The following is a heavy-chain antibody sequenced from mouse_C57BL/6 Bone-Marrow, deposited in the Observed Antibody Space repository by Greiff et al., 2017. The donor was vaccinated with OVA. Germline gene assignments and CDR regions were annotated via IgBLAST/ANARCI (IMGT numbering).Heavy chain of an antibody. CDR1: GYTFTDYY. CDR2: INPNNGGT. CDR3: ARTRYDYDVRYFDV. J-gene: IGHJ1*03. V-gene: IGHV1-26*01. Sequence: VQLQQSGPELVKPGASVKISCKASGYTFTDYYMNWVKQSHGKSLEWIGDINPNNGGTSYNQKFKGKATLTVDKSSSTAYMELRSLTSGDSAVYYCARTRYDYDVRYFDVWGTGTTVTVSS. D-gene: IGHD2-4*01.